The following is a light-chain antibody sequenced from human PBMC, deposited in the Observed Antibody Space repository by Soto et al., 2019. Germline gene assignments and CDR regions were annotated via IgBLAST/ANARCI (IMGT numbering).Light chain of an antibody. V-gene: IGLV4-69*01. CDR1: SGHSSYA. Sequence: QLVLTQSPSASASLGASVKLTCTLSSGHSSYAIAWHQQQPEKGPRYLMKVTSDGRHSKGDGIPDRFSGSSSGAERYLTISSLQSEDEADYYCQTWGTGIRVFGGGTKLTV. J-gene: IGLJ2*01. CDR2: VTSDGRH. CDR3: QTWGTGIRV.